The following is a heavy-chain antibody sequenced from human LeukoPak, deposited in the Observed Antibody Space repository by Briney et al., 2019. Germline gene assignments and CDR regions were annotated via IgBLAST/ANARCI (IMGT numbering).Heavy chain of an antibody. V-gene: IGHV4-34*01. J-gene: IGHJ4*02. CDR1: GGSFSGYY. CDR3: ARRSYWSEADY. Sequence: SENLSLTCAVYGGSFSGYYWSWIRQPPGKGLEWIGEINHSGSTNYNPSLKSRVTISVDTSKNQFSLKLSSVTAADTAVYYCARRSYWSEADYWGQGTLVTVSS. D-gene: IGHD1-26*01. CDR2: INHSGST.